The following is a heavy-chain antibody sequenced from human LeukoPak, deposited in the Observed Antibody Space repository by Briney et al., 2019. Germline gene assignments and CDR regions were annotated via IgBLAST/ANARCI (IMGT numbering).Heavy chain of an antibody. D-gene: IGHD2-2*01. J-gene: IGHJ6*02. V-gene: IGHV4-34*01. CDR2: INHSGST. Sequence: GSLRLSCAASGFTFSDYYMSWIRQPPGKGLEWIGEINHSGSTNYNPSLKSRVTISVDTSKNQFSLKPSSVTAADTAVYYCASRQRYQLPAYGMDVWGQGTTVTVSS. CDR3: ASRQRYQLPAYGMDV. CDR1: GFTFSDYY.